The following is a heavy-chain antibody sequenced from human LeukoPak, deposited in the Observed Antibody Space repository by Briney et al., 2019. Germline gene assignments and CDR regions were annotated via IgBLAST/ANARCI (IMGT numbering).Heavy chain of an antibody. CDR2: IYPGDSET. Sequence: GESLKISCKGSGYNFIKYWIGWVRQMPGKGLEWMGIIYPGDSETRYSPSFHGQVTISVDKSISTAYLQWSGLKASDTALYYCARLDYYDRRVFDYWGQGTLVTVSS. D-gene: IGHD3-22*01. V-gene: IGHV5-51*01. J-gene: IGHJ4*02. CDR3: ARLDYYDRRVFDY. CDR1: GYNFIKYW.